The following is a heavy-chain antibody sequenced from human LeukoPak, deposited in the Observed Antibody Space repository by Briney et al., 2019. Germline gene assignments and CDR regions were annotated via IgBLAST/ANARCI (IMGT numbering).Heavy chain of an antibody. Sequence: PGRSLRLSCAASGFTFSNYAMSWVRQAAGMGLEWVALISYDGSKQYYPDSVNVRGRFTISRDNSKNRLYLQMNSLRAEDTAVYFRAKDYYDSSGYYFGGLGATTSLSYYFDYWGQGTLVTVSS. CDR3: AKDYYDSSGYYFGGLGATTSLSYYFDY. CDR1: GFTFSNYA. CDR2: ISYDGSKQ. V-gene: IGHV3-30-3*01. J-gene: IGHJ4*02. D-gene: IGHD3-22*01.